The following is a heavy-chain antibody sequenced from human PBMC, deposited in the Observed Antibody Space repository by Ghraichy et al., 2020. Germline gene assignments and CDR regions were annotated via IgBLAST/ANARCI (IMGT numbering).Heavy chain of an antibody. CDR1: GGSFSGYY. CDR2: INHSGST. CDR3: VRVEMATTSFDY. V-gene: IGHV4-34*01. Sequence: SETLSLTCAVYGGSFSGYYWSWIRQPPGKGLEWIGEINHSGSTNYNPSLKSRVTISVDTSKNQFSLKLSSVTAADTAVYYCVRVEMATTSFDYWGQGTLVTVSS. D-gene: IGHD5-24*01. J-gene: IGHJ4*02.